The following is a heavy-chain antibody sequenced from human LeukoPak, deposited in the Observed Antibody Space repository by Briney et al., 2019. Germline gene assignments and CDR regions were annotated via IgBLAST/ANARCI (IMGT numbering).Heavy chain of an antibody. CDR3: ARYSSRERLLGYYYGMDV. Sequence: RASVKVSCKASGGTFSSYAISWVRQAPGQGLEWMGRIIPILGIANYAQKFQGRVTTTADKSTSTAYMELSSLRSEDTAVYYCARYSSRERLLGYYYGMDVWGQGTTVTVSS. CDR2: IIPILGIA. D-gene: IGHD1-1*01. J-gene: IGHJ6*02. V-gene: IGHV1-69*04. CDR1: GGTFSSYA.